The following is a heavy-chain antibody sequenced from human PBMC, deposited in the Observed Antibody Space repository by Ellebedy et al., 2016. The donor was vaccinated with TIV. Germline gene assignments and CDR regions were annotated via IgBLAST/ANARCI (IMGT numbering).Heavy chain of an antibody. J-gene: IGHJ4*02. CDR1: GFTFSSYA. V-gene: IGHV3-23*01. CDR2: ISNTGSRT. D-gene: IGHD3-22*01. Sequence: PGGSLRLSCAASGFTFSSYAMSWVRQAPGKGLEWVSTISNTGSRTYYADSVEGRFIISRGNSRSTLYLQMNSLRAEDTAVYYCAKGRGGGSDSSAPRYYFDYWGLGTLVTVSS. CDR3: AKGRGGGSDSSAPRYYFDY.